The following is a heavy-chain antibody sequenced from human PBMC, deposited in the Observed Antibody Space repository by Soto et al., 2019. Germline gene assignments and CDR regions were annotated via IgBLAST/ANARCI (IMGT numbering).Heavy chain of an antibody. D-gene: IGHD6-19*01. V-gene: IGHV3-23*01. CDR3: AKGVPGIAVAGTGYFQH. Sequence: SLRLSCAASGFTFSSYGMSWVRQAPGKGLEWVSAIGSSGGSTYYADSVKGRFTISRDNSKNTLHLQMNSLRAEDTAVYYCAKGVPGIAVAGTGYFQHWGQGTLVTVSS. CDR1: GFTFSSYG. J-gene: IGHJ1*01. CDR2: IGSSGGST.